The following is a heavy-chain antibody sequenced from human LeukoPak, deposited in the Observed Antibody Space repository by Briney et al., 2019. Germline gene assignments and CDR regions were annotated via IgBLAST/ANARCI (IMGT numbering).Heavy chain of an antibody. D-gene: IGHD3-16*01. Sequence: SGGSLRLSCAASGFTFSDCYMSWIRQAPGKGLEWVSYISYSGTTIRSADSVKGRFTISRDNARNSLYLQMSSLRAEDTAVYYSARRVWGNSYFFDYWGQGTLVTVSS. CDR3: ARRVWGNSYFFDY. J-gene: IGHJ4*02. CDR2: ISYSGTTI. CDR1: GFTFSDCY. V-gene: IGHV3-11*04.